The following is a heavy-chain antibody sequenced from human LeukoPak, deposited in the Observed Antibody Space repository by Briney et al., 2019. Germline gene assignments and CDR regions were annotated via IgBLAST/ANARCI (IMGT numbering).Heavy chain of an antibody. CDR2: INHSGST. Sequence: PSETLSLTCAVYGGSFSGYYWSWIRQPPGKGLEWIGEINHSGSTNYNPSLKSRVTISVGTSKNQFSLKLSSVTAADTAVYYCARARGSEYYFDYWGQGTLVTVSS. CDR3: ARARGSEYYFDY. J-gene: IGHJ4*02. CDR1: GGSFSGYY. V-gene: IGHV4-34*01. D-gene: IGHD3-10*01.